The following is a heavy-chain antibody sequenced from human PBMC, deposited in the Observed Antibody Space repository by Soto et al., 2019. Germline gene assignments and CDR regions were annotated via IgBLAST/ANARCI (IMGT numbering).Heavy chain of an antibody. D-gene: IGHD2-15*01. CDR1: GDTVSSNSVA. V-gene: IGHV6-1*01. J-gene: IGHJ6*02. CDR3: ARSEEDSDYYYYGMDV. Sequence: SQTLSLTCVGSGDTVSSNSVAWNWVRQSPSRGLEWLGRTYYRSRWYSDYAVSVRSRIDVNADTSKNQVSLQLNSVTPEDTAVYYCARSEEDSDYYYYGMDVWGQGTTVTVSS. CDR2: TYYRSRWYS.